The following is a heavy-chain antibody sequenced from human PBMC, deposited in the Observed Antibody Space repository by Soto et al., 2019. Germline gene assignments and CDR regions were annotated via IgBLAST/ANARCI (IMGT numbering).Heavy chain of an antibody. CDR1: GFTFRSYE. CDR3: AKDVSATPSHTSL. Sequence: VGSLRLSCAASGFTFRSYEMNWVRQAPGKGLEWVSYIGNSGSTMYYADSVKGRFTISRDNARNTLYLQMDSLRAEDTAVYYCAKDVSATPSHTSLWGQGTLVTVSS. D-gene: IGHD2-15*01. J-gene: IGHJ4*02. V-gene: IGHV3-48*03. CDR2: IGNSGSTM.